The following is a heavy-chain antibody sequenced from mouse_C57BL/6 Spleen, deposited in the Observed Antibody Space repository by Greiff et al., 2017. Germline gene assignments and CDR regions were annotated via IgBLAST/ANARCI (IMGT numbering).Heavy chain of an antibody. CDR2: IDPSDSET. Sequence: QVQLQQPGAELVRPGSSVKLSCKASGYTFTSYWMHWVKQRPIQGLEWIGNIDPSDSETHYNQKFKDKATLTVDKSSSTAYMQLSSLTSEDSAVYYCARDGSSPYDAMDYWGQGTSVTVSS. D-gene: IGHD1-1*01. CDR3: ARDGSSPYDAMDY. CDR1: GYTFTSYW. J-gene: IGHJ4*01. V-gene: IGHV1-52*01.